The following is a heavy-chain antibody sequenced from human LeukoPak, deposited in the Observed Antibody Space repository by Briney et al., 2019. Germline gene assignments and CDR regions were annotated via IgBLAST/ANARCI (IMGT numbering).Heavy chain of an antibody. Sequence: GGSLRLSCAASGFTFDDYAMHWVRQAPGKGLEWVSGISWNSGSIGYADSVKGRFTISRDNAKNALYLQMNSLRAEDTALYYCAKGRDKYQLLSKNWFDPWGQGTLVTVSS. D-gene: IGHD2-2*01. CDR2: ISWNSGSI. CDR3: AKGRDKYQLLSKNWFDP. V-gene: IGHV3-9*01. CDR1: GFTFDDYA. J-gene: IGHJ5*02.